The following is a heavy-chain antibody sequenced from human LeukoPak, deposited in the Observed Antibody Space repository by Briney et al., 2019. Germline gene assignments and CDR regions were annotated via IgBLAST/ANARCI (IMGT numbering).Heavy chain of an antibody. Sequence: GGCLRLSCTASGFTLGVFAMSCVRQASGKGLEWVGFIRSKAYGGTTEYDACVKGRFTISRDDSKSIANLQMNSLKTGDTVVFYCTSQYSSSWSTRVFHQWGQGTLVTLP. CDR3: TSQYSSSWSTRVFHQ. V-gene: IGHV3-49*04. CDR1: GFTLGVFA. D-gene: IGHD6-13*01. J-gene: IGHJ1*01. CDR2: IRSKAYGGTT.